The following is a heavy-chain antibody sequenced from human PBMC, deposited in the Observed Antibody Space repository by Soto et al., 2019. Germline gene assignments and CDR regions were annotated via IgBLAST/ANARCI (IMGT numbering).Heavy chain of an antibody. V-gene: IGHV4-39*01. CDR3: ARHRGTRPRGSNWFDP. CDR1: GGSISSSSYY. J-gene: IGHJ5*02. Sequence: QLQLQESGPGLVKPSETLSLTCTVSGGSISSSSYYWGWIRQPPGKGLEWIGSIYYSGSTYYNPSLKSRVTIDADTPKTQFPLRLSSVPAADTAVYYCARHRGTRPRGSNWFDPWGQGTLVTVSS. CDR2: IYYSGST. D-gene: IGHD2-2*01.